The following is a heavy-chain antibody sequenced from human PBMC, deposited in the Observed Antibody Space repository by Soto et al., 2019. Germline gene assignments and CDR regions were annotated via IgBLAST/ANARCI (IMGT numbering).Heavy chain of an antibody. CDR1: GFTFSDYY. D-gene: IGHD3-10*01. CDR2: ISSSSYT. V-gene: IGHV3-11*05. Sequence: GGSLRLSCAASGFTFSDYYMSWIRQAPGKGLEWIAYISSSSYTKFADSVKGRFTISRDNAKNSLYLHMSSLRAEDTAVYYCARDLYGSGSYSGYFDYWGQGP. J-gene: IGHJ4*02. CDR3: ARDLYGSGSYSGYFDY.